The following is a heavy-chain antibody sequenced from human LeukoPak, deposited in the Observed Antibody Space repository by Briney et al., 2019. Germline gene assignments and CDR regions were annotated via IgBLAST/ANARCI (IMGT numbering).Heavy chain of an antibody. CDR3: VRDNPRCCGVVSANIDDL. Sequence: AGGSLRLSCAASGFTFDDYAMHWVRQAPGKGLEWVSGISWNSGSIGYADPVKGRFHISRDNARNSLYLQMNSLRANDTAMYYCVRDNPRCCGVVSANIDDLWGQGTLVTVSS. CDR2: ISWNSGSI. V-gene: IGHV3-9*01. CDR1: GFTFDDYA. J-gene: IGHJ5*02. D-gene: IGHD2-21*02.